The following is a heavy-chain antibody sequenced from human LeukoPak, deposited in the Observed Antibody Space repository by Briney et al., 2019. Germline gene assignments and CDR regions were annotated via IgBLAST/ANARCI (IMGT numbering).Heavy chain of an antibody. D-gene: IGHD7-27*01. J-gene: IGHJ4*02. CDR3: AREPAGANDY. CDR2: IKEDGSEK. V-gene: IGHV3-7*05. Sequence: GGSLRLSCAASGFTFSTYWMAWVRQAPGKRLEWVASIKEDGSEKYHLDSVKGRFTVSRDNAQNSLYLQMNSLRAEDTAVYHCAREPAGANDYWGQGTLVTVSS. CDR1: GFTFSTYW.